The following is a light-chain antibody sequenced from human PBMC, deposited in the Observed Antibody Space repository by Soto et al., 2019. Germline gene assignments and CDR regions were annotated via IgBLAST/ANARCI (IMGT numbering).Light chain of an antibody. CDR2: KAS. J-gene: IGKJ1*01. CDR3: QHYNSYSEA. V-gene: IGKV1-5*03. CDR1: QTISSW. Sequence: DIQLTQSPSTLSGSLLGRVTFPCGASQTISSWLAWYQQKPGKAPKLLIYKASTLKSGVPSRFSGSGSGTEFTLTISSLQPVDFATYYCQHYNSYSEAFGQGTNVDNK.